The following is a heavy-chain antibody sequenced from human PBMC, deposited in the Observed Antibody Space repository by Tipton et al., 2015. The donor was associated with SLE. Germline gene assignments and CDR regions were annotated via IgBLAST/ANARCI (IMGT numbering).Heavy chain of an antibody. CDR3: TTSSGYYLGNY. V-gene: IGHV3-21*01. CDR2: ISSSSNYI. CDR1: GFTFSRYT. J-gene: IGHJ4*02. D-gene: IGHD3-22*01. Sequence: SLRLSCAASGFTFSRYTMSWVRQAPGKGLEWVSSISSSSNYIYYADSMKGRFTISRDNAKNSLYLQMNSLRADDTAVYYCTTSSGYYLGNYWGQGTLVTVSS.